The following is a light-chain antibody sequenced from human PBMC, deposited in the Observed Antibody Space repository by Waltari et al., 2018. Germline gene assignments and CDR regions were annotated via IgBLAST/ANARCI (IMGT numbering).Light chain of an antibody. V-gene: IGLV1-44*01. CDR3: ASWDDSLNGRWE. Sequence: QSILTQPPSASGAPGPRVTISCYGRRSHLGSNIVHRYQQVPGTTPKLLNYRNDQRPSGVPDRFSGSKSGTSASLAISGLRSDDEADYFCASWDDSLNGRWEFGGGTKVTVI. CDR2: RND. CDR1: RSHLGSNI. J-gene: IGLJ2*01.